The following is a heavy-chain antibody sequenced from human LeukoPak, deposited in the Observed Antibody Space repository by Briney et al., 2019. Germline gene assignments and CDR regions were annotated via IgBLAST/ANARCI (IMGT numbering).Heavy chain of an antibody. CDR3: ARDPLGWELLGLYYYYGMDV. CDR2: ISYDGSNK. Sequence: PGGSLRLSCAASGFTFSSYAMHWVRQAPGKGLEWVAVISYDGSNKYYADSVKGRFTISRDNSKNTLYLQMNSLRAEDTAVYYCARDPLGWELLGLYYYYGMDVWGQGTTVTVSS. CDR1: GFTFSSYA. V-gene: IGHV3-30*04. D-gene: IGHD1-26*01. J-gene: IGHJ6*02.